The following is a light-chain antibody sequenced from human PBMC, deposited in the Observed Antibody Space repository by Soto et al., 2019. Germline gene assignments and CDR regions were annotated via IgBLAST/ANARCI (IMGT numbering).Light chain of an antibody. CDR1: QDISNH. CDR2: DAS. V-gene: IGKV1-33*01. CDR3: KQHEIFPIT. Sequence: DIQMTQSPSSLSASVGDRVSITCQASQDISNHLNWYQQKPGKAPKLLIYDASKLETGVPSRFSGSAYAKHFHFTITRLPPDDTAKYYRKQHEIFPITFGQGTRLE. J-gene: IGKJ5*01.